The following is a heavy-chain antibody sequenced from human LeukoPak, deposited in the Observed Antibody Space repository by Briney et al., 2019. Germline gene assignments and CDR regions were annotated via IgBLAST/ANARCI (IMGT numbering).Heavy chain of an antibody. CDR2: ISSSSSYI. CDR3: ARDLSEYSSGFDP. J-gene: IGHJ5*02. Sequence: GGSLRLSCAASGFTFTSYSINWVRQAPGKGLEWVSSISSSSSYIYYADSVKGRFTISRDNAKNSLCLQMNSLRAEDTAVYYCARDLSEYSSGFDPWGQGTLVTVSS. V-gene: IGHV3-21*01. CDR1: GFTFTSYS. D-gene: IGHD6-6*01.